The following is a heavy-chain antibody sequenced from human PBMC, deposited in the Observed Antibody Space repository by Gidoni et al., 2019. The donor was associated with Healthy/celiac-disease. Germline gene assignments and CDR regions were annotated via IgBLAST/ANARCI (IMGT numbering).Heavy chain of an antibody. Sequence: EVQLLESGGGLVQPGGSLRLSCAASGFPFSSYSISWVRQAPGKGLEWVSAISGSGGSTYYADSVKGRFTISRDNSKNTLYLQMNSLRAEDTAVYYCAKVRGYCGGDCYSGDAFDIWGQGTMVTVSS. CDR3: AKVRGYCGGDCYSGDAFDI. D-gene: IGHD2-21*01. V-gene: IGHV3-23*01. CDR2: ISGSGGST. J-gene: IGHJ3*02. CDR1: GFPFSSYS.